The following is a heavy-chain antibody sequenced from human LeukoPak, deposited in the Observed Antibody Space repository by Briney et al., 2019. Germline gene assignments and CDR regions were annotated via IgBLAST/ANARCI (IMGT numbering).Heavy chain of an antibody. CDR1: GYSISSGYY. V-gene: IGHV4-38-2*01. J-gene: IGHJ4*02. CDR3: ASQDRYCSSTSCFDY. Sequence: SETLSLTCAVSGYSISSGYYWGWIRQPPGKGLGWIGSIYHSGSTYYNPSLKSRDTISVDTSKNQFSLKLSSVTAADTAVYYCASQDRYCSSTSCFDYWGQGTLVTVSS. D-gene: IGHD2-2*01. CDR2: IYHSGST.